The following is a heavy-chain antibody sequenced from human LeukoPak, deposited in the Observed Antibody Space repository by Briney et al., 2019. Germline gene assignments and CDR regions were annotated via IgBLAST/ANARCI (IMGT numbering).Heavy chain of an antibody. CDR3: ARNGGNSDFDH. CDR1: GGSISSSSSNC. V-gene: IGHV4-4*02. CDR2: IYHSGAT. D-gene: IGHD4-23*01. J-gene: IGHJ4*02. Sequence: SETLSLTCAVSGGSISSSSSNCWTWVRQPPGKGLEWIGEIYHSGATNYNPSLKSRVTMLLDKSKNQFSLNLNSVTAADTAVYYCARNGGNSDFDHWGQGTLVTVSS.